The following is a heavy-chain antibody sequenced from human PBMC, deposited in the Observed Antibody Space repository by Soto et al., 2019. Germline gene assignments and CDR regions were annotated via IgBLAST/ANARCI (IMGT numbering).Heavy chain of an antibody. CDR2: TYYRSNWRH. J-gene: IGHJ4*02. D-gene: IGHD6-19*01. CDR3: ARGVAGSGFDL. Sequence: PXQALSLTSAISGDSVSSNTAACNLIRSSPSRGLEWLGRTYYRSNWRHDYAVSVKSRITVNPDTSKNHLSLQLNSVTPDDTAVYYCARGVAGSGFDLWGQGTLVTVSS. V-gene: IGHV6-1*01. CDR1: GDSVSSNTAA.